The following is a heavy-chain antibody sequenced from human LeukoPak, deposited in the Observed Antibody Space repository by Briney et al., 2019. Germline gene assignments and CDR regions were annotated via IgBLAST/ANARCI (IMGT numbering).Heavy chain of an antibody. V-gene: IGHV3-21*01. CDR3: ARDDGYCSGGSCSLDY. D-gene: IGHD2-15*01. CDR1: GFTFSSYS. J-gene: IGHJ4*02. Sequence: GGSLRLSCAASGFTFSSYSMNWVRQAPGKGLEWVSSISSSSSYIYYADSVKGRFTISRDNAKNSLYLQMNSLRAEDTAVYYCARDDGYCSGGSCSLDYWGQGTLVTVSS. CDR2: ISSSSSYI.